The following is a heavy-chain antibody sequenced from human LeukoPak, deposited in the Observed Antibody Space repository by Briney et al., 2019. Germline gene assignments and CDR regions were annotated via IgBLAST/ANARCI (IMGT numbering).Heavy chain of an antibody. D-gene: IGHD4-11*01. J-gene: IGHJ2*01. CDR1: GGSISSYY. CDR2: IYYSGST. Sequence: SETLSLTCTVSGGSISSYYWSWIRQPPGKGLEWIGYIYYSGSTNYNPSLKSRVTISVDTSKHQFSLKLSSVTAADTAVYYCARDGMTNPWYFDLWGRGTLVTVSS. V-gene: IGHV4-59*01. CDR3: ARDGMTNPWYFDL.